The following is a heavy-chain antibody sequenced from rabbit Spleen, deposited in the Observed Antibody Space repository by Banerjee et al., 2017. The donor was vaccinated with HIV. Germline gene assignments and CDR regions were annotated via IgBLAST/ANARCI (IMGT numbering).Heavy chain of an antibody. CDR3: ARQGATGVEFNL. CDR1: GFPFSSNA. J-gene: IGHJ4*01. D-gene: IGHD7-1*01. Sequence: QEQLEESGGGLFQPGGSLALTCKASGFPFSSNAMCWVRQAPGKGLEWIACIYVGSSGSTYYASWAKGRFTISKTSSTTVTLQMTSLTAADTATYFCARQGATGVEFNLWGQGTLVTVS. CDR2: IYVGSSGST. V-gene: IGHV1S45*01.